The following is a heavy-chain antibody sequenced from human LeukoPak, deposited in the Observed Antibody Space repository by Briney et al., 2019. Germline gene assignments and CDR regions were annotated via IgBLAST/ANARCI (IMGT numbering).Heavy chain of an antibody. V-gene: IGHV3-7*01. Sequence: GGSLRLSCAASGFTFSSYWMSWVRQAPGKGLEWVANIKQDGSEKYYVDSVKGRFTISRDNAKNSLYLQMNSLRAEDTAVYYCARDHTAWFRTIGYNWFGPWGQGTLVTVSS. CDR3: ARDHTAWFRTIGYNWFGP. CDR1: GFTFSSYW. CDR2: IKQDGSEK. J-gene: IGHJ5*02. D-gene: IGHD1-14*01.